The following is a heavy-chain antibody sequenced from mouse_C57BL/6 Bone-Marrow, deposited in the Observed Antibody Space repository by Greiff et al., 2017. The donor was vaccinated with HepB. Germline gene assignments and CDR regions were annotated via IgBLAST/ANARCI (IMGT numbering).Heavy chain of an antibody. J-gene: IGHJ2*01. Sequence: EVKLMESGGDLVKPGGSLKLSCAASGFTFSSYGMSWVRQTPDKRLEWVATISSGGSYTYYPDSVKGRFTISRDNAKNTLYLQMSSLKSEDTAMYYCARQAHFDYWGQGTTLTVSS. D-gene: IGHD1-3*01. CDR1: GFTFSSYG. CDR3: ARQAHFDY. CDR2: ISSGGSYT. V-gene: IGHV5-6*01.